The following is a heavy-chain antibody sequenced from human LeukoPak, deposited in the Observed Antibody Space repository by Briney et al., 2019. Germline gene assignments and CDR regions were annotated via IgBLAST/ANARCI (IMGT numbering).Heavy chain of an antibody. V-gene: IGHV1-3*01. CDR1: GYTSTSYA. D-gene: IGHD4-17*01. CDR3: ARDGDYGDYGVNWFDP. Sequence: ASVTVSCKASGYTSTSYAMHWVRQAPGQRLEWMGWINAGNGNTKYSQKFQGRVTITRDTSASTAYMELSSLRSEDTAVYYCARDGDYGDYGVNWFDPWGQGTLVTVSS. J-gene: IGHJ5*02. CDR2: INAGNGNT.